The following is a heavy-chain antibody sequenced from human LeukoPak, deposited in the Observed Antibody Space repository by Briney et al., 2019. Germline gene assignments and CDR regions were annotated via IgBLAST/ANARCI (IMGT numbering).Heavy chain of an antibody. CDR1: GGSISSYY. CDR2: IYYSGST. V-gene: IGHV4-59*08. D-gene: IGHD2-2*01. J-gene: IGHJ5*02. Sequence: PSETLSLTCTVFGGSISSYYWSWIRQPPGKGLEWIGYIYYSGSTYYNPSLKSRVTISVDTSKNQFYLKMNSVTAADTAVYYCARHKSMEGCSGTSCYYGWFDPWGQGTLVTVSS. CDR3: ARHKSMEGCSGTSCYYGWFDP.